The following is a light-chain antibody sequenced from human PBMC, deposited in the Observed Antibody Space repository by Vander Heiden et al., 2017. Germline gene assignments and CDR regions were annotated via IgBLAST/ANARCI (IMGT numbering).Light chain of an antibody. J-gene: IGLJ2*01. CDR2: DND. CDR3: GTWDRTLSAGA. Sequence: SVLTQPPSMSAAPGQQITISCSGSSSNIGINSVSWYQQLPGTDTKRLMADNDKRPSGSPDRFSCSKSGTYATLYITGLQTGDEADDYCGTWDRTLSAGAFGGGTKLTVL. V-gene: IGLV1-51*01. CDR1: SSNIGINS.